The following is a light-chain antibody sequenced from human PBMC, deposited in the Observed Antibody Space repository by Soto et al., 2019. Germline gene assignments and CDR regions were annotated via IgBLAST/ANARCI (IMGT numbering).Light chain of an antibody. J-gene: IGKJ1*01. CDR3: QQYDTSPPT. CDR2: GAS. Sequence: EIVLAQSPGTLSLSPGERATLSCRASQSVGNRYLAWHQQKPGQAPRLLVYGASSRATGIPDRFSGSGSETDFTLTISRLEPEDFAVYYCQQYDTSPPTFGQGTKVELK. CDR1: QSVGNRY. V-gene: IGKV3-20*01.